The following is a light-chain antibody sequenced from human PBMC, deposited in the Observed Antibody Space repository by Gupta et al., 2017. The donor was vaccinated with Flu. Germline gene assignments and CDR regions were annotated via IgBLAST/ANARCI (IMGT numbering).Light chain of an antibody. CDR2: KAS. V-gene: IGKV1-5*03. CDR3: QQYNTNTWA. Sequence: DIPMTQSPSTLSASVRDSVTITCRASPSIGNWLAWHPQKPGKAPKLLIYKASSLEFGVPSRFSGSGSGTEFTLTISSLQPDDFATYYCQQYNTNTWAFGQGTKV. J-gene: IGKJ1*01. CDR1: PSIGNW.